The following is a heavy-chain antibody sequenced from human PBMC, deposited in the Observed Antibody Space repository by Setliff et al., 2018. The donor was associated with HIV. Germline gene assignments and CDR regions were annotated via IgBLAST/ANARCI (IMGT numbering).Heavy chain of an antibody. CDR1: GYTFTGYY. J-gene: IGHJ4*02. Sequence: ASVKVSCKASGYTFTGYYMHWVRQAPGQGLEWMGWINPNSGGTNYAQRFQGRVTITRDTSASTAYMELSTLRSEDTAVYYCTRGKSGWSTDYWGQGTLVTVSS. CDR3: TRGKSGWSTDY. V-gene: IGHV1-2*02. CDR2: INPNSGGT. D-gene: IGHD6-19*01.